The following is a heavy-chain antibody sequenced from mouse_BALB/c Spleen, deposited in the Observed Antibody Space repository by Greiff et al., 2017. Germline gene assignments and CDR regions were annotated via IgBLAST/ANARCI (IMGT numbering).Heavy chain of an antibody. CDR3: TRGGTPHYFDY. CDR2: IYPGNSDT. D-gene: IGHD3-3*01. J-gene: IGHJ2*01. V-gene: IGHV1-80*01. CDR1: GYAFSSYW. Sequence: VQLQQSGAELVRPGSSVKISCKASGYAFSSYWMNWVKQRPGQGLEWIGQIYPGNSDTSYNQKFKGKAKLTAVTSASTAYMELSSLTNEDSAVYSCTRGGTPHYFDYWGQGTTLTVSS.